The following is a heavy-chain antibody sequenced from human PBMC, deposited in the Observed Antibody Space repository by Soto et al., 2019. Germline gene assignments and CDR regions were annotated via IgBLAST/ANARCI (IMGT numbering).Heavy chain of an antibody. CDR3: AKSIYASGSYYWDY. V-gene: IGHV3-23*01. CDR1: GFTFAGYA. CDR2: ITGSGGGA. J-gene: IGHJ4*02. D-gene: IGHD3-10*01. Sequence: GGSLRLSCAASGFTFAGYAMSWVRQAPGKGLEWVSGITGSGGGAYYADSEKGRFTISRDNSKNTLYLQMNSLRAEDTAVYYCAKSIYASGSYYWDYWGQGALVTVSS.